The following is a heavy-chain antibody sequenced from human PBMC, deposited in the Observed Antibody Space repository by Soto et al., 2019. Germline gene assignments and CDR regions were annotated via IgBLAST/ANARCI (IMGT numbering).Heavy chain of an antibody. CDR2: IKSKTDGGTT. V-gene: IGHV3-15*07. Sequence: GGSLRLSCAASGFMFSNAWMNWVRQAPGKGLEWVGRIKSKTDGGTTDYAAPVKGRFTISRDDSKNTLYLQMNSLKTEDTAVYYCTTGPNLRPLAAFDIWGQGTVVTVSS. J-gene: IGHJ3*02. CDR1: GFMFSNAW. CDR3: TTGPNLRPLAAFDI.